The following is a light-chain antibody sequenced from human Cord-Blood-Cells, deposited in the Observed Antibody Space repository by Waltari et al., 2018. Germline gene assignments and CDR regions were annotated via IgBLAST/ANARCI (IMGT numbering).Light chain of an antibody. Sequence: QSALTQPASVSGSPGQSITISCTGTSSDVGGYNYVSWYQQHPGKAPKLMIYDVSNRPSGVSKRFSGSKSGNTASLTISGLQAEDKADYYCSSYTSSSTNWVFGGGTKLTVL. J-gene: IGLJ3*02. CDR3: SSYTSSSTNWV. CDR2: DVS. CDR1: SSDVGGYNY. V-gene: IGLV2-14*01.